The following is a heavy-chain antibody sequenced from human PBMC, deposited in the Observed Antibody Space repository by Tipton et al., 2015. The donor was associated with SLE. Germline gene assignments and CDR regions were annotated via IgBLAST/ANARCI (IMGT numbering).Heavy chain of an antibody. CDR3: ARINVPTAMDFYYYYMDV. J-gene: IGHJ6*03. Sequence: TLSLTCTVSGGSISSSSYYWGWIRQSPEKGLEWIGYLSYSGGTYYNPSLKSRVTISVDTSKNQFSLKLSSVTAADTAQYYCARINVPTAMDFYYYYMDVWGNGTTVTVSS. D-gene: IGHD2-2*01. CDR2: LSYSGGT. CDR1: GGSISSSSYY. V-gene: IGHV4-39*07.